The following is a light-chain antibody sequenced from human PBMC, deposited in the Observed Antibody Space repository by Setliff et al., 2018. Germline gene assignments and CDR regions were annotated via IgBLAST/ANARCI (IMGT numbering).Light chain of an antibody. CDR3: SSYTSRTTLEV. CDR1: SSDIGAYDY. V-gene: IGLV2-14*03. J-gene: IGLJ1*01. CDR2: DVN. Sequence: QSALAQPASVSGSPGQSITISCTGSSSDIGAYDYVSWYQQHPGKAPKLMIYDVNNRPSGVSNRFSGSKSGNTESLTISGLQAEDEADYYCSSYTSRTTLEVFGTGTKVTVL.